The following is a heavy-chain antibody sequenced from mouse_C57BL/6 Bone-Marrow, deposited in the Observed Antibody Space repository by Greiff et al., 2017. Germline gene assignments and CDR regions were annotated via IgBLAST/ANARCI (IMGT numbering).Heavy chain of an antibody. CDR1: GFTFSSYG. V-gene: IGHV5-6*01. J-gene: IGHJ1*03. Sequence: EVQVVESGGDLVKPGGSLKLSCAASGFTFSSYGMSWVRQTPDKRLEWVATISSGGSYTYYPDSVKGRFTISRDNAKNTLYLQMSSLKSEDTAMYYCARHEWLLWYFDVWGTGTTVTVSS. D-gene: IGHD2-3*01. CDR2: ISSGGSYT. CDR3: ARHEWLLWYFDV.